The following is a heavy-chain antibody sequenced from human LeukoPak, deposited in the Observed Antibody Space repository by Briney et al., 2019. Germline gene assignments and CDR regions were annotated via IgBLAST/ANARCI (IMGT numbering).Heavy chain of an antibody. J-gene: IGHJ4*02. Sequence: PSETLSLTCTVSGGSISSYYWSWIRQPPGKGLEWIGYIYYSGSTNYNPSLKSRVTISVDTSKNQFSLKLSSVTAADTAVYYCARRAPLWFGERAFDYWGQGTLVTVSS. V-gene: IGHV4-59*08. CDR1: GGSISSYY. CDR3: ARRAPLWFGERAFDY. CDR2: IYYSGST. D-gene: IGHD3-10*01.